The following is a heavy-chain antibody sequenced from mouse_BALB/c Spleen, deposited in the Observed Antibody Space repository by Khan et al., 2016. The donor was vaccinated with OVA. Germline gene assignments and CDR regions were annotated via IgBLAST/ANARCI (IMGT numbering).Heavy chain of an antibody. D-gene: IGHD1-1*01. CDR2: IDPFNGGS. Sequence: VQLQQSGPELMKPGASAKISCKVSGYSFTSYYIHWVKQSHGKTLEWIGYIDPFNGGSTYNQKFKGKATLTVVKSSSTAYMHLSSLTSEDSAVYYCARHGSTSWFAYWGQGTLVTVSA. CDR3: ARHGSTSWFAY. CDR1: GYSFTSYY. V-gene: IGHV1-31*01. J-gene: IGHJ3*01.